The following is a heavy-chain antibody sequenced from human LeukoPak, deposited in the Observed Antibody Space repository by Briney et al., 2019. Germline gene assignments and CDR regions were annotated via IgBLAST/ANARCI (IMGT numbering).Heavy chain of an antibody. CDR2: INPNSGGT. CDR1: GYTFTGYY. V-gene: IGHV1-2*02. Sequence: ASVKVSCKASGYTFTGYYMHWVRQAPGQGLEWMGWINPNSGGTNYAQKFQGRVTMTRDTSTSTVYMELSSLRSEDTAVYYCARSQAAAGKAVLDYWGQGTLVTVSS. D-gene: IGHD6-13*01. J-gene: IGHJ4*02. CDR3: ARSQAAAGKAVLDY.